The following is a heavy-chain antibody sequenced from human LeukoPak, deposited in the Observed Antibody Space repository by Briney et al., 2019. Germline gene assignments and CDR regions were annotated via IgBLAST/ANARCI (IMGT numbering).Heavy chain of an antibody. J-gene: IGHJ4*02. Sequence: GGSLRLSCAASGFTFSSYSMNWVRQAPGKGLEWVSSINSDGSLMFYAESEKGRFTISRDNAKNSLYLQMNSLRDEDTAVYYCARTRGYFDFWGQGTLVTVSS. CDR1: GFTFSSYS. CDR2: INSDGSLM. V-gene: IGHV3-21*01. CDR3: ARTRGYFDF.